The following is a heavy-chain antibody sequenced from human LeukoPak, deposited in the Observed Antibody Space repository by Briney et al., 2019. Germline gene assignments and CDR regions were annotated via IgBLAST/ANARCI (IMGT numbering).Heavy chain of an antibody. V-gene: IGHV1-8*01. CDR2: MNPNSGNT. CDR1: GYTFTSYD. J-gene: IGHJ5*02. Sequence: ASVKVSCKASGYTFTSYDINWVRQATGQGLEWMGWMNPNSGNTGYAQKFQGRVTMTRDTSTSTVYMELSSLRSEDTAVYHCARDNSGGSTWWFDPWGQGTLVTVSS. D-gene: IGHD2-15*01. CDR3: ARDNSGGSTWWFDP.